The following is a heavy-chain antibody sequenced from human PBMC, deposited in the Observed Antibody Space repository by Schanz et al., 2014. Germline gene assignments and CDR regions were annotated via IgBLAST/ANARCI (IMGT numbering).Heavy chain of an antibody. Sequence: QVQLVQSGAEVKKPGASVKVSCKASGYTLTNFDINWVRQAPGQGLEWMGWMNPNSGDTDYAHNFHGRVTMTRDTSISTAYMELSRLRSDDTAVYYCARSMIEVAAFDYWGQGTLVTVSS. CDR3: ARSMIEVAAFDY. CDR1: GYTLTNFD. CDR2: MNPNSGDT. D-gene: IGHD3-22*01. V-gene: IGHV1-2*02. J-gene: IGHJ4*02.